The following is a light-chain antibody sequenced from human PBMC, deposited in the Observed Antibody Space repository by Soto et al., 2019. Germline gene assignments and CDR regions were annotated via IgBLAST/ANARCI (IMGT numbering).Light chain of an antibody. CDR1: SSDVGAFTS. CDR3: SSYSRSTTLVV. V-gene: IGLV2-14*03. J-gene: IGLJ2*01. Sequence: QSVLTQPASVSGSPGQSITISCTGTSSDVGAFTSVSWYQQHPGKAPKLIIYDIIHRPSWVSDRFSGSKSVNTASLTISGLQPEDEATYHCSSYSRSTTLVVFGGGTKLTVL. CDR2: DII.